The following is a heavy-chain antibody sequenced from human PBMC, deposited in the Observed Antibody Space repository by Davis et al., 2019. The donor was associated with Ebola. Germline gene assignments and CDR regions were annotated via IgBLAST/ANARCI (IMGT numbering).Heavy chain of an antibody. CDR1: GYTFTDYN. CDR3: ARGGGSTQSGIDS. Sequence: ASVKVSCKASGYTFTDYNIHWMRQAPGQGLEWLGRVILKSGATNYAQKFQGRVTMTRDTSISTVYMEVRSLRSDDTAVYYCARGGGSTQSGIDSWGQGTLVTVSS. V-gene: IGHV1-2*06. CDR2: VILKSGAT. D-gene: IGHD3-10*01. J-gene: IGHJ4*02.